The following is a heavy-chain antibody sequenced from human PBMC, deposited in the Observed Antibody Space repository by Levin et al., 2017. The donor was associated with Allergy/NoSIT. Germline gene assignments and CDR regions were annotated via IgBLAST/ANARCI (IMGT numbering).Heavy chain of an antibody. CDR3: TRHRMVAARFAY. V-gene: IGHV3-49*03. J-gene: IGHJ4*02. CDR1: GFTFGDYA. D-gene: IGHD2-15*01. CDR2: IRSKDDGGTT. Sequence: GGSLRLSCTASGFTFGDYAMSWFRQAPGKGLEWVGFIRSKDDGGTTEYAASVKDRFTISRDDSKSVAYLQMNSLKTEDTAVYYCTRHRMVAARFAYWGQGTQVIVSS.